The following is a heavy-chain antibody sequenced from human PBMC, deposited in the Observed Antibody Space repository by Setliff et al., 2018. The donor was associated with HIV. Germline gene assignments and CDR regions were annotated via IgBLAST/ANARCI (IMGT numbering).Heavy chain of an antibody. CDR2: IYYSGNA. J-gene: IGHJ5*02. D-gene: IGHD6-19*01. V-gene: IGHV4-39*07. CDR3: ARDRSSGWSKDWFDT. CDR1: GGSISSNNYY. Sequence: PSETLSLTCTVSGGSISSNNYYWGWIRQSPGKGLEWFGSIYYSGNAYYNPSLKSRLTISMDTSKNQFSLKLNSVTAADTAVYYCARDRSSGWSKDWFDTWGQGILVTVSS.